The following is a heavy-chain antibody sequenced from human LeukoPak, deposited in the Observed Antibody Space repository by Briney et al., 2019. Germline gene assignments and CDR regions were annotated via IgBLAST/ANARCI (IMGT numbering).Heavy chain of an antibody. CDR1: GNTLTELS. CDR3: ARGLWGAYYFDY. J-gene: IGHJ4*02. D-gene: IGHD3-16*01. CDR2: FDPEDGET. Sequence: ASVKVSCKVSGNTLTELSMHWVRQAPGKGLEWMGGFDPEDGETIYAQKFQGRVTMTEDTSTDTAYMELSSLRSEDTAVYYCARGLWGAYYFDYWGQGTLVTVSS. V-gene: IGHV1-24*01.